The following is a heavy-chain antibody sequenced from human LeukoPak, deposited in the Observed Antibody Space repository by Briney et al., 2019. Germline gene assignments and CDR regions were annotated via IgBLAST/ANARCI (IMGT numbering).Heavy chain of an antibody. CDR2: IKSKTDGGTT. V-gene: IGHV3-15*01. Sequence: GGSLRLSCAASGFTFSNAWMSWVRQAPGKGLEWVGRIKSKTDGGTTDYAAPVKGRFTITRDDSKNRMYLQMNSLKTEDTAVYYCTTDPDAWLRSPFWGQGTLVTVSS. CDR3: TTDPDAWLRSPF. D-gene: IGHD5-12*01. J-gene: IGHJ4*02. CDR1: GFTFSNAW.